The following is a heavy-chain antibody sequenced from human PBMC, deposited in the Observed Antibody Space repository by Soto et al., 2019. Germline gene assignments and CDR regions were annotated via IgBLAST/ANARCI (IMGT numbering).Heavy chain of an antibody. CDR1: GFTFSSYS. D-gene: IGHD4-17*01. CDR2: ISSSSSYI. V-gene: IGHV3-21*01. J-gene: IGHJ4*02. Sequence: EVQLVESGGGLVKPGGSLRLSCAASGFTFSSYSRNWVRQAPGKGLEWVSSISSSSSYIYYADSVKGRFTISRDNAKNSLYLQMNSLRAEDTAVYYCARAMTTVTIPTNYWGQGTLVTVSS. CDR3: ARAMTTVTIPTNY.